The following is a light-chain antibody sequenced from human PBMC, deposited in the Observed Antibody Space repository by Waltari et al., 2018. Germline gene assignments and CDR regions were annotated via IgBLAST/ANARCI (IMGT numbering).Light chain of an antibody. Sequence: EIVLPQSPATLSLSPGERDPLSCRASQSVSSYLAWYQQKPGQAPRLLIYDASNRATGIPARFSGSGAGTDFTLTISSLEPEDFAVYYCQQRSNWPTFGQGTRLEIK. CDR2: DAS. CDR3: QQRSNWPT. V-gene: IGKV3-11*01. CDR1: QSVSSY. J-gene: IGKJ5*01.